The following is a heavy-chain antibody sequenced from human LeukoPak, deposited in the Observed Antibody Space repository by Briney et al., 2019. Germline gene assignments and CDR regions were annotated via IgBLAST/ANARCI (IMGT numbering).Heavy chain of an antibody. J-gene: IGHJ4*02. V-gene: IGHV3-23*01. CDR2: ISASDGST. D-gene: IGHD6-19*01. Sequence: GGSLRLSCAASGFTFSSYAMSWVRQAPGKGLEWVSAISASDGSTYYADSVKGRFTISRDNSKNTLYLQMNDLRDEDTAVYYCAKDVISVAGTPRYFDYWGQGTLVTVSS. CDR3: AKDVISVAGTPRYFDY. CDR1: GFTFSSYA.